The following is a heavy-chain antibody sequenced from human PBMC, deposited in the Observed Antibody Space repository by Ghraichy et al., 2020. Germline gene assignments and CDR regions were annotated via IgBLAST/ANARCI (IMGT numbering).Heavy chain of an antibody. V-gene: IGHV4-59*01. CDR1: GGSISSYY. J-gene: IGHJ6*02. CDR3: ASETGL. D-gene: IGHD1-1*01. CDR2: IYYSGST. Sequence: ESLNISCTVSGGSISSYYWSWIRQPPGKGLEWIGYIYYSGSTNYNPSLKSRVTISVDTSKNQFSLKLSSVTAADTAVYYCASETGLWGQGTTVTVSS.